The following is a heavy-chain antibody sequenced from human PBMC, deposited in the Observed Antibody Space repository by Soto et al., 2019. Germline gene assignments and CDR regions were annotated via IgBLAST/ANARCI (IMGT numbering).Heavy chain of an antibody. Sequence: EVQLVESGGGLVKPGGSLRLSCAASGFTFSSYSMNWVRQAPGKGLEWVSSISSSSTYIYYADSVKGRLTISRDNAENSLYLQMKSLRAEDTAVYYCAVGAAAGRDYWGQGTLVTVSS. CDR1: GFTFSSYS. CDR2: ISSSSTYI. CDR3: AVGAAAGRDY. J-gene: IGHJ4*02. V-gene: IGHV3-21*01. D-gene: IGHD6-13*01.